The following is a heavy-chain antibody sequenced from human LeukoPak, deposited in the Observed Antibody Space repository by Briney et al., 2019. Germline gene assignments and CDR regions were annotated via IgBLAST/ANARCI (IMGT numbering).Heavy chain of an antibody. V-gene: IGHV3-23*01. CDR1: KFTFDNYG. CDR2: ISGSGDVA. CDR3: AKVTHGGAQFDY. D-gene: IGHD3-16*01. Sequence: GGSLRLSCAASKFTFDNYGMTWVRQAQGKGPEWVSTISGSGDVAYYADSVRGRFTISRDNSKNTLYLQMNSLRAEDTAVYYCAKVTHGGAQFDYWGQGTLVTVSS. J-gene: IGHJ4*02.